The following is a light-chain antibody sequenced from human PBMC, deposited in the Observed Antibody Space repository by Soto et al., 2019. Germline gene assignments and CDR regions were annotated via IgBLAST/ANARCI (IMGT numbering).Light chain of an antibody. CDR1: QSINSH. Sequence: DIQMTQSPYTLSASVGDRVTITCRASQSINSHLNWYQQKPGKAPNLLIYATSTLQSGVSSRFSGSGSGTDFTLTISTLQPEDFATYYCQQYYSTPITFGQGTRLEIK. CDR2: ATS. J-gene: IGKJ5*01. CDR3: QQYYSTPIT. V-gene: IGKV1-39*01.